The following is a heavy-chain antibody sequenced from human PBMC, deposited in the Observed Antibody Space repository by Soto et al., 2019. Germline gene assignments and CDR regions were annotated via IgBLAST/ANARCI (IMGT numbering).Heavy chain of an antibody. D-gene: IGHD3-22*01. V-gene: IGHV1-69*13. CDR2: IIPIFGTA. Sequence: SVKVSCKASGGTFSSYAISWVRQAPGQGLEWMGGIIPIFGTANYAQKFQGRVTITADESTSTAYMELSSLRSEDTAVYYCARSLTGRYYYDSSGYFRFDYWGQ. CDR1: GGTFSSYA. J-gene: IGHJ4*01. CDR3: ARSLTGRYYYDSSGYFRFDY.